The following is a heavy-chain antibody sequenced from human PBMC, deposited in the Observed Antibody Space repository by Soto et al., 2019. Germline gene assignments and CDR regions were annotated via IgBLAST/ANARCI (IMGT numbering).Heavy chain of an antibody. CDR1: GFTFDDYA. Sequence: GGSLRLSCAASGFTFDDYAMHWVRQAPGKGLEWVSGISWNSGSIGYADSVKGQFTISRDNAKNSLYLQMNSLRAEDTALYYCAKGGYYDFWSGYHWGQGTLVTVSS. D-gene: IGHD3-3*01. V-gene: IGHV3-9*01. CDR2: ISWNSGSI. J-gene: IGHJ4*02. CDR3: AKGGYYDFWSGYH.